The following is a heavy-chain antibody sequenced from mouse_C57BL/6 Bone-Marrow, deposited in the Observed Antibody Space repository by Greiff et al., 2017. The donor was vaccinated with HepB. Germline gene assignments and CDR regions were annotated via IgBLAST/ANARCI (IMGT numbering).Heavy chain of an antibody. CDR2: IRSKSNNYAT. CDR3: VREGGSYRYFDV. CDR1: GFSFNTYA. Sequence: EVMLVESGGGLVQPKGSLKLSCAASGFSFNTYAMNWVRQAPGKGLEWVARIRSKSNNYATYYADSVKDRFTISRDDSESMLYLQMNNLKTEDTAMYYCVREGGSYRYFDVWGTGTTVTVSS. V-gene: IGHV10-1*01. J-gene: IGHJ1*03. D-gene: IGHD1-1*01.